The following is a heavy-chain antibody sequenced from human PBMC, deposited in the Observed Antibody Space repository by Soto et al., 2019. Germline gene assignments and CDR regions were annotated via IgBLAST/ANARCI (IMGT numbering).Heavy chain of an antibody. V-gene: IGHV5-51*01. CDR3: ARQYDFWRAGCYYYGMDV. CDR2: IYPGDSDT. J-gene: IGHJ6*02. D-gene: IGHD3-3*01. Sequence: PGESLKISCKGSGYSFTSYWIGWVRQMPGKGLEWMGIIYPGDSDTRYSPSFQGQVTISADKSISTAYLQWSSLKASDTAMYYCARQYDFWRAGCYYYGMDVWGQGTTVTVSS. CDR1: GYSFTSYW.